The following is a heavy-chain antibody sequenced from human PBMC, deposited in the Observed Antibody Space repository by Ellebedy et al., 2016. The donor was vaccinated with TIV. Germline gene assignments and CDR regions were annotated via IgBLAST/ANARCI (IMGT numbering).Heavy chain of an antibody. J-gene: IGHJ6*02. CDR2: IRGYNGQT. V-gene: IGHV1-18*04. D-gene: IGHD3-22*01. Sequence: AASVKVSCKASGYTFTNNGISWVRQAPGQGLEWMGWIRGYNGQTNYAQKFPGRVIMTTDTSTSTASMELRSLRSDDTAVYYCARDFYDSSGYYYTGFYYYYGMDVWGQGTTVTVSS. CDR1: GYTFTNNG. CDR3: ARDFYDSSGYYYTGFYYYYGMDV.